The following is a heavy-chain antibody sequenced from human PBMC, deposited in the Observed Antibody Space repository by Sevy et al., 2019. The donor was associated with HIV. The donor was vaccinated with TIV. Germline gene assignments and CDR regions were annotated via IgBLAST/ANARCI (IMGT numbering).Heavy chain of an antibody. D-gene: IGHD4-17*01. J-gene: IGHJ6*02. CDR2: ISYDGSDK. Sequence: GGSLRLSCAASGFAFSNYYAMHWVRQAPGKGLEWVALISYDGSDKYYADSVKGRFTISRDNFKNTLFLQMNSLTTEXXXVXYCARPXANYVDHYFFYAMDVWGQGTTVTVSS. CDR1: GFAFSNYYA. V-gene: IGHV3-30-3*01. CDR3: ARPXANYVDHYFFYAMDV.